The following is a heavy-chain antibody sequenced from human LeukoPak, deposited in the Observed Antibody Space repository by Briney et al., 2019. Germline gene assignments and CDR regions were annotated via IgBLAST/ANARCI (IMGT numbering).Heavy chain of an antibody. CDR1: GFTFSSYG. V-gene: IGHV3-23*01. D-gene: IGHD3-10*01. Sequence: GGSLRLSCAASGFTFSSYGMSWVRQAPGKGLEWVSRINSDGSSTYYADSVKGRFTISRDNSKNTLYLQMNSLRAEDTAVYFCARGARLTMVRGVIRYYYMDVWGKGTTVTISS. CDR2: INSDGSST. J-gene: IGHJ6*03. CDR3: ARGARLTMVRGVIRYYYMDV.